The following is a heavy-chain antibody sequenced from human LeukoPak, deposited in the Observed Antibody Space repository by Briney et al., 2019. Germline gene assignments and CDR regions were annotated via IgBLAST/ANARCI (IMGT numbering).Heavy chain of an antibody. V-gene: IGHV4-34*01. CDR2: INHSGST. D-gene: IGHD6-6*01. CDR1: GGSFSGYY. CDR3: ARGGSSFPNYYYYYGMDV. Sequence: SETLSLTCAVYGGSFSGYYWSWIRQPPGKGLEWIGEINHSGSTNYNPSLKSRVTISVDTSKNQFSLKLSSVTAADTAVYYCARGGSSFPNYYYYYGMDVWGQGTTVTVSS. J-gene: IGHJ6*02.